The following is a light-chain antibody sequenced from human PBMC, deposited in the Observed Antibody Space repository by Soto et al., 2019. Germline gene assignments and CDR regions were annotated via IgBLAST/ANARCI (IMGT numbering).Light chain of an antibody. CDR1: SSEVGGYNY. Sequence: QSALTQPASVSGSARQSITSSCTRTSSEVGGYNYVSWYQQHPGKAPKLMIYDVTNRPSGVSNRFSGSKSGNTASLTISGLQAEDEADYYCSSYTSSSTLVVFGGGTKLTVL. CDR3: SSYTSSSTLVV. V-gene: IGLV2-14*01. CDR2: DVT. J-gene: IGLJ2*01.